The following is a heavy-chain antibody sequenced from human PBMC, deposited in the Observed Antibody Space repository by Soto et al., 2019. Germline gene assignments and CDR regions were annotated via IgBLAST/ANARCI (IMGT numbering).Heavy chain of an antibody. Sequence: QLQLQESGPGLVKPSETLSLTCTVSGGSISSSSYYWGWIRQPPGKGLEWIGSIYYSGSTYYNPSLKSRVTISVDTSKSQSSLKLSSVTAADTAVYYCARHIVVVPAATSYFDYWGQGTLVTVSS. J-gene: IGHJ4*02. CDR2: IYYSGST. V-gene: IGHV4-39*01. CDR1: GGSISSSSYY. CDR3: ARHIVVVPAATSYFDY. D-gene: IGHD2-2*01.